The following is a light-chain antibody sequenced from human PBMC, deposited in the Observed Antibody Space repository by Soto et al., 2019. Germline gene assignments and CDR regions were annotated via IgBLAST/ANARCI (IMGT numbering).Light chain of an antibody. CDR3: HQYLQVTRT. J-gene: IGKJ4*01. V-gene: IGKV4-1*01. CDR2: RAS. CDR1: QRVVYSLHNRNY. Sequence: SCWSSQRVVYSLHNRNYLAWYQQKPGQPPKLLIYRASTRDSGVPDRFSGSGSGTDCTLTISSLQAEDVAVYLCHQYLQVTRTFGGGTKVGIK.